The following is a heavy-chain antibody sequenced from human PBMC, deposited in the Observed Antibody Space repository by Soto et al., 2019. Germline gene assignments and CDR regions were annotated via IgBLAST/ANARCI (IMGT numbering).Heavy chain of an antibody. D-gene: IGHD3-10*01. J-gene: IGHJ5*02. CDR1: GFTFSSYG. Sequence: QVQLVESGGGVVQPGRSLRLSCAASGFTFSSYGMHWVRQAPGKGLEWVAVIWYDGSNKYYADSVKGRFTISRDNSKNTLYLQMNSLRPEDTAVYYCARGAGSGSYWDWFDPWGQGTLVTVSS. V-gene: IGHV3-33*01. CDR2: IWYDGSNK. CDR3: ARGAGSGSYWDWFDP.